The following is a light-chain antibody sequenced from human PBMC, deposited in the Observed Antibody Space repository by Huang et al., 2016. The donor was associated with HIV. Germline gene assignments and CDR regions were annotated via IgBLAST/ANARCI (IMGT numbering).Light chain of an antibody. CDR2: WAS. J-gene: IGKJ5*01. V-gene: IGKV4-1*01. Sequence: DIVMTQSPDSLAVSLGERATINCKSSQSLLYRSNNTNDLARYQQKPGQPSKLLIYWASTRESGVPDRFSGSGSGTDFTLTISSLQAEDVAVYHCQQFYSTPITFGQGTRLEIK. CDR3: QQFYSTPIT. CDR1: QSLLYRSNNTND.